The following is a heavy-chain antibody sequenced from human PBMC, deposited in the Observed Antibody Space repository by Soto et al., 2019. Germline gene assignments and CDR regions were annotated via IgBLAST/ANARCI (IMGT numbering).Heavy chain of an antibody. D-gene: IGHD2-15*01. CDR3: ARDGVRCSGGSCYPLFDYYYGMDV. CDR2: IIPIFGTA. V-gene: IGHV1-69*01. Sequence: QVQLVQSGAEVKKPGSSVKVSCKASGGTFSSYAISWVRQAPGQGLEWMGGIIPIFGTANYAQKFQGRAKNTADEATSTAYMELSSVRAEETGVYYCARDGVRCSGGSCYPLFDYYYGMDVWGQGTTVTVSS. J-gene: IGHJ6*02. CDR1: GGTFSSYA.